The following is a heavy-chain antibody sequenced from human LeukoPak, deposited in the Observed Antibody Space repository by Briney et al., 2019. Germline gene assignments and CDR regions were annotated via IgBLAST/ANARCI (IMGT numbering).Heavy chain of an antibody. CDR3: ARASSGWNRFDY. J-gene: IGHJ4*02. V-gene: IGHV4-61*02. CDR1: GGSISSGSYN. Sequence: SQTLSLTCTVSGGSISSGSYNWSWIRQPAGKGLEWIVRIYTSGSTNYNPTLKSRVTISVDTSKNHFSLKLSSVTAADTAVYYCARASSGWNRFDYWGQGTLVTVSS. D-gene: IGHD6-19*01. CDR2: IYTSGST.